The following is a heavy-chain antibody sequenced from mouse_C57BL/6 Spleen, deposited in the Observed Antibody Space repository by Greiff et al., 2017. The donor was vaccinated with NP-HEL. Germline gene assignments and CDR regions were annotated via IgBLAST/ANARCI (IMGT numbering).Heavy chain of an antibody. CDR2: IDPANGNP. CDR3: ARSGGYYDYDYYAMDY. Sequence: EVQLQQSVAELVRPGASVKLSCTASGFNIKNTYMHWVKQRPEQGLEWIGRIDPANGNPKYAPKFPGKATITADTSSNTAYLQLSSLTSEDTAIYYCARSGGYYDYDYYAMDYWGQGTSVTVSS. J-gene: IGHJ4*01. V-gene: IGHV14-3*01. CDR1: GFNIKNTY. D-gene: IGHD2-4*01.